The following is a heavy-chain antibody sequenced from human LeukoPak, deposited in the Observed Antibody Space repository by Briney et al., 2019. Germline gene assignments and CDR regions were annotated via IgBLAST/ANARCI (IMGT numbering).Heavy chain of an antibody. CDR1: GFTFSSYA. CDR2: IKQDGSEK. Sequence: GGSLRLSCAASGFTFSSYAMSWVRQAPGKGLEWVANIKQDGSEKYYVDSVKGRFTISRDNAKNSLYLQMNSLRAEDTAVYYCARDRSAGAFDIWGQGTMVTVSS. CDR3: ARDRSAGAFDI. V-gene: IGHV3-7*01. D-gene: IGHD2-15*01. J-gene: IGHJ3*02.